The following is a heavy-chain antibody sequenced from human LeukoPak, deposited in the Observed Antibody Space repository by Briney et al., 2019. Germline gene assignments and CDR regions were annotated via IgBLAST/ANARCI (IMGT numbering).Heavy chain of an antibody. CDR3: AKDPRDYDILTGYPTFDY. V-gene: IGHV3-23*01. CDR1: GFTFSSYA. J-gene: IGHJ4*02. CDR2: ISGSGGST. D-gene: IGHD3-9*01. Sequence: GGSLRLSCATSGFTFSSYAMSWVRQAPGKGLEWVSAISGSGGSTYYADSVKGRFTISRDNSTNTLYLQMNSLRAEDTAVYYCAKDPRDYDILTGYPTFDYWGQGTLVTVSS.